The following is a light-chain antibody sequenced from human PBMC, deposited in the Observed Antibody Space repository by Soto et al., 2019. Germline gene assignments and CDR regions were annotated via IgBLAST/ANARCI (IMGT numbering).Light chain of an antibody. Sequence: QSALTQPASVSGSPGQSITISCTGTSNDVGVYNYVSWYQHHSGKAPKLIIYEVSNRPSGVSDRFSGSKSGKTASLTISGIQAEEEADYYCSSYTRTSTPYVFGSGTKVTV. CDR1: SNDVGVYNY. CDR3: SSYTRTSTPYV. J-gene: IGLJ1*01. V-gene: IGLV2-14*01. CDR2: EVS.